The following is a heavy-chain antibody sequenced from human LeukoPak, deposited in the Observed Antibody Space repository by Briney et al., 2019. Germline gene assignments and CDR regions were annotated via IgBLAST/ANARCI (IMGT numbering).Heavy chain of an antibody. J-gene: IGHJ4*02. D-gene: IGHD2-2*01. V-gene: IGHV3-74*01. Sequence: GGSLRLSCAASGNYWMHWVRQAPGKGLVWVSHVNSDGSWTSHADSVKGRFTISKDNAKNTVYLQMNNLRTEDTAVYYCVSFYETNWGRGTLVTVS. CDR2: VNSDGSWT. CDR1: GNYW. CDR3: VSFYETN.